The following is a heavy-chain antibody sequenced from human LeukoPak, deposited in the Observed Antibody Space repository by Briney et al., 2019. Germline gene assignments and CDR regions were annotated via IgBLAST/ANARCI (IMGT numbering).Heavy chain of an antibody. CDR3: ARAGPNYYDSSGYKS. Sequence: GASVKVSCKASGGTFSSYAISWVRQAPGQGLEWMGWISAYNGNTNYAQKLQGRVTMTTDTSTSTAYMELRSLRSDDTAVYYCARAGPNYYDSSGYKSWGQGTLVTVSS. CDR1: GGTFSSYA. D-gene: IGHD3-22*01. CDR2: ISAYNGNT. J-gene: IGHJ5*02. V-gene: IGHV1-18*01.